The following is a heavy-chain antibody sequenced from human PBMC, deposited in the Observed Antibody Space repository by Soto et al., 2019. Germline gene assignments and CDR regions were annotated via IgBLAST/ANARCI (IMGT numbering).Heavy chain of an antibody. D-gene: IGHD3-22*01. J-gene: IGHJ3*02. Sequence: GGSLRLSCAASGFTFSSYYMHWLRQATGKGLEWVSAIGTAGDTDYPGAVKGRLAISRENAKNSLYLQMNSLRAGDTAVYYCERGSKDAYYYDSSGSEDDAFDIWGKGTMVTGS. V-gene: IGHV3-13*01. CDR1: GFTFSSYY. CDR2: IGTAGDT. CDR3: ERGSKDAYYYDSSGSEDDAFDI.